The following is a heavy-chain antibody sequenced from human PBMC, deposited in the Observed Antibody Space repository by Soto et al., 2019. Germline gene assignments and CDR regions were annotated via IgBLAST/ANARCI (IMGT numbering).Heavy chain of an antibody. V-gene: IGHV1-3*01. CDR3: ETNPEIGSVNYYYYGMDV. CDR2: INAGNGNT. D-gene: IGHD2-15*01. Sequence: ASVKVSCKASGYTFTSYAMHWVRQAPGQRLEWMGWINAGNGNTKYSQKFQGRVTITRDTSASTAYMELSSLRSEDTAVYYCETNPEIGSVNYYYYGMDVWGKGTTVTVSS. CDR1: GYTFTSYA. J-gene: IGHJ6*04.